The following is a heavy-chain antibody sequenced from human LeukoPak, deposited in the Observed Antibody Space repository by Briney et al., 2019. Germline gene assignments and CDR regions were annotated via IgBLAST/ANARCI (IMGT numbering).Heavy chain of an antibody. CDR1: GGSISSSSYY. CDR2: IYYSGST. V-gene: IGHV4-39*07. J-gene: IGHJ4*02. D-gene: IGHD3-9*01. CDR3: AREVNYYDILTGYSYYFDY. Sequence: SETLSLTCTVSGGSISSSSYYWGWIRQPPGKGLEWIGSIYYSGSTYYNPSLKSRVTISVDTSKNQFSLKLSSVTAADTAVYYCAREVNYYDILTGYSYYFDYWGQGTLVTVSS.